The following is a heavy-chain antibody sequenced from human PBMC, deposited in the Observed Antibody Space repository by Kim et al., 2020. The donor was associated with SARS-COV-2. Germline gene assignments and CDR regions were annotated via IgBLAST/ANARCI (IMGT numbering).Heavy chain of an antibody. CDR2: ISSSSSYI. V-gene: IGHV3-21*01. CDR1: GFTFSSYS. Sequence: GGSLRLSCAASGFTFSSYSMNWVRQAPGKGLEWVSSISSSSSYIYYADSVKGRFTISRDNAKNSLYLQMNSLRAEDTAVYYCARDQGAAAVTGYYYYGMDGWGQGTTVTVSS. CDR3: ARDQGAAAVTGYYYYGMDG. J-gene: IGHJ6*02. D-gene: IGHD6-13*01.